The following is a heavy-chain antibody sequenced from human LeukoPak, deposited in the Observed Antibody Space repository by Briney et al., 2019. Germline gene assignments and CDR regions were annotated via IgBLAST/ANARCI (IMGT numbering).Heavy chain of an antibody. V-gene: IGHV3-23*01. CDR3: AKANGYNYATVLFDY. CDR1: GFTFPNYV. D-gene: IGHD5-18*01. Sequence: GGSLRLSCAASGFTFPNYVMSWVRQAPGKGLEWVSAISGSGGNTYYADSVKGRSTISRDNSKNTLYLHLTSLRAEDTALYYRAKANGYNYATVLFDYWGQGTLVTVSS. CDR2: ISGSGGNT. J-gene: IGHJ4*02.